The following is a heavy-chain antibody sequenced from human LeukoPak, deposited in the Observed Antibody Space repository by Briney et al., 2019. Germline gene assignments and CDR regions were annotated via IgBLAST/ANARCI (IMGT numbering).Heavy chain of an antibody. D-gene: IGHD2-21*02. CDR1: GSSISSGGYS. V-gene: IGHV4-30-2*01. J-gene: IGHJ2*01. CDR3: ARGAYCGGDCVGWYFDL. Sequence: SETLSLTCAVSGSSISSGGYSWSWIRQPPGKGLEWIGYIYHSGSTYYNPSLKSRVTISVDRSKNQFSLKLSSVTAADTAVYYCARGAYCGGDCVGWYFDLWGRGTLVTVSS. CDR2: IYHSGST.